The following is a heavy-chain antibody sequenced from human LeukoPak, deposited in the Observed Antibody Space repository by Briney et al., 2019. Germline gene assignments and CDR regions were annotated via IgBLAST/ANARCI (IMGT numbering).Heavy chain of an antibody. CDR3: ARALSYDSSGYPNWFDP. J-gene: IGHJ5*02. V-gene: IGHV1-8*01. CDR2: MNPNSGNT. CDR1: GYPLTSYD. D-gene: IGHD3-22*01. Sequence: ASVKVSCKASGYPLTSYDINWVRQATGQGLEWMGWMNPNSGNTGYAQKFQGRVTMTRNTSISTAYMELSSLRSEDSAVYYGARALSYDSSGYPNWFDPWGQGTLVTVSS.